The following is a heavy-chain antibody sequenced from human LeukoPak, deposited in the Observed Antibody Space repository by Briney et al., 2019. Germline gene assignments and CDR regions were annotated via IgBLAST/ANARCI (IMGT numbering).Heavy chain of an antibody. CDR2: INPSGGST. CDR1: GYTFTSYY. D-gene: IGHD6-13*01. CDR3: GTGGSSWSDAFDI. J-gene: IGHJ3*02. Sequence: ASVKVSCKASGYTFTSYYMHWVRQAPGQGLEWMGIINPSGGSTSYAQKFQGRVTMTRDTSTSTVYMELSSLRSEDTAVYYRGTGGSSWSDAFDIWGQGTMVTVSS. V-gene: IGHV1-46*01.